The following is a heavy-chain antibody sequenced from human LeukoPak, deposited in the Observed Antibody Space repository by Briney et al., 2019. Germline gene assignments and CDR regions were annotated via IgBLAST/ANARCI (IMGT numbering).Heavy chain of an antibody. D-gene: IGHD3-10*01. J-gene: IGHJ4*02. CDR3: TRTGSVDY. CDR1: GYTFTGYY. Sequence: ASVKVSCKASGYTFTGYYMHWVRQAPGQGLEWMGWIDPNSGGTNYAQKFQGRVTMTRDTSISTAYMELSGLRSDDTALYYCTRTGSVDYWGQGTLVTVSS. CDR2: IDPNSGGT. V-gene: IGHV1-2*02.